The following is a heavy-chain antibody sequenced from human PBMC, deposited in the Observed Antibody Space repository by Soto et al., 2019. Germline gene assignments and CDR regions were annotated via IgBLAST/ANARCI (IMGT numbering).Heavy chain of an antibody. D-gene: IGHD2-21*02. J-gene: IGHJ4*02. V-gene: IGHV4-34*01. CDR3: AGPYNCGSACYPAYSLDS. CDR2: INHSGST. CDR1: GVSFSGYY. Sequence: QVQLQQWGAGQLKTSETLSLTCAVYGVSFSGYYWNWIRQPPGKGLAWIGKINHSGSTYNPSLKSRVSISLDTSKSQYSLTLSSVTAADTAVYYCAGPYNCGSACYPAYSLDSWGQGTLVTVSS.